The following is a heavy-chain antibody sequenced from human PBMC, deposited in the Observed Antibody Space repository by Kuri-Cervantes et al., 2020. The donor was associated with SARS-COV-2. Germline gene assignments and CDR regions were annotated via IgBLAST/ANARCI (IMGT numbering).Heavy chain of an antibody. CDR1: GFTFSSYA. CDR3: AKVGYSSGCYPPFDY. J-gene: IGHJ4*02. CDR2: ISGSGGST. V-gene: IGHV3-23*01. D-gene: IGHD6-19*01. Sequence: GESLKISCAASGFTFSSYAMSWVRQAPGKGLEWVSAISGSGGSTYYADSVKGRFTISRDNSKNTLYLQMNSLRAEDAAVYYCAKVGYSSGCYPPFDYWGQGTLVTVSS.